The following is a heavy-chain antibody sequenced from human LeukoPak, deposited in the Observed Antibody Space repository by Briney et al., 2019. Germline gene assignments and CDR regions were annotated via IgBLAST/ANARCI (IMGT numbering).Heavy chain of an antibody. V-gene: IGHV3-23*01. Sequence: PGGSLRLSCAASGFTFSSYAMSWVRQAPGKGLEWVSGISDNGDTTYHADSVKGRFTISRDNSKNTVYLRMSSLRAEDTAVYYCVIVRGYFDSSGSDYWGQGTLVTVSS. J-gene: IGHJ4*02. CDR1: GFTFSSYA. D-gene: IGHD3-9*01. CDR2: ISDNGDTT. CDR3: VIVRGYFDSSGSDY.